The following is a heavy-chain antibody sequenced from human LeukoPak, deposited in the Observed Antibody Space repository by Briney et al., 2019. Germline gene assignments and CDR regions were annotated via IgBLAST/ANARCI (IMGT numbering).Heavy chain of an antibody. CDR1: GFTFSSYA. V-gene: IGHV3-30*04. Sequence: PGGSLRLSCAASGFTFSSYAMHWVRQAPGKGLEWVAVISYDGSNEYYADSVKGRFTISRDNSKNTLYLQMNSLRAEDTAVYYCARGLQYYYGSGSYPYYFDYWGQGTLVTVSS. J-gene: IGHJ4*02. D-gene: IGHD3-10*01. CDR2: ISYDGSNE. CDR3: ARGLQYYYGSGSYPYYFDY.